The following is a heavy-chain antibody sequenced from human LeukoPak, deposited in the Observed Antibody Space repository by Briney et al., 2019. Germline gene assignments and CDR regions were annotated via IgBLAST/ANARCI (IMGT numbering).Heavy chain of an antibody. CDR1: GYSISSGYY. J-gene: IGHJ3*02. CDR3: ARLLRDAFDI. D-gene: IGHD3-22*01. CDR2: IYHSGST. Sequence: SETLSLTCTVSGYSISSGYYWGWIRQPPGKGLEWIGSIYHSGSTYYSPSLKSRVTISVDTSKNQFSLKLSSVTAADTAVYYCARLLRDAFDIWGQGTMVTVSS. V-gene: IGHV4-38-2*02.